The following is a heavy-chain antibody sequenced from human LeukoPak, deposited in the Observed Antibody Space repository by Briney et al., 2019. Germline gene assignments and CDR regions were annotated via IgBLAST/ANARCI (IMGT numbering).Heavy chain of an antibody. CDR3: AKDVGIVVVTASQFDY. V-gene: IGHV3-30*18. Sequence: PGRSLRLSCAASGFTFSSYGMHWVRQAPGKGLEWVAVISYDGSNKYYADSVKGRFTISRDNSKNTLYLQMNSLRAEDTAVYYCAKDVGIVVVTASQFDYWGQGTLVTVSS. J-gene: IGHJ4*02. CDR1: GFTFSSYG. CDR2: ISYDGSNK. D-gene: IGHD2-21*02.